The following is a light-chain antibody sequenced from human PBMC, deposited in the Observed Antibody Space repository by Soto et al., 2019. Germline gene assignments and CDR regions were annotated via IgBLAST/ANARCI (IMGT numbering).Light chain of an antibody. Sequence: QSVLTQPPSVSAAPRQTVSISCSGNISNVGNNYVSWYQHVPGAAPKLLIYDKNKRPSGIPDRFSGSKSGTSATLGITGLQTGDEAYYYCETWDSRLSAVLFGGGTKLTVL. V-gene: IGLV1-51*01. CDR3: ETWDSRLSAVL. CDR2: DKN. CDR1: ISNVGNNY. J-gene: IGLJ3*02.